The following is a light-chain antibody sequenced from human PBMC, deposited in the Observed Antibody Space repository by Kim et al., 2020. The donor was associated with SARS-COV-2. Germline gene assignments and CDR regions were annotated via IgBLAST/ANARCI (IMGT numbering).Light chain of an antibody. CDR2: RAF. CDR3: QQYADSSLS. V-gene: IGKV3-20*01. Sequence: ERANPSCTAQQRVISFMSRYPQRLGQTPRLLISRAFTRATCIPDRFSGSGSGTDFILTISNLEPEDFAIYYCQQYADSSLSFGGGTKVDIK. J-gene: IGKJ4*01. CDR1: QRVISF.